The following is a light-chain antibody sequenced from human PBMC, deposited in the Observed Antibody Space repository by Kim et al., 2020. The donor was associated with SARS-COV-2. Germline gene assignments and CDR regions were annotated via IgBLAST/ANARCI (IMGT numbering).Light chain of an antibody. CDR2: DVS. Sequence: GQSITSSVTGTSNDVGGYNYVSWYQQHPGKAPKLMIYDVSKRPSGVSNRFSGSKSGNTASLTISGLQAEDEADYYCSSYTSSSTYVFGTGTKVTVL. CDR3: SSYTSSSTYV. V-gene: IGLV2-14*04. CDR1: SNDVGGYNY. J-gene: IGLJ1*01.